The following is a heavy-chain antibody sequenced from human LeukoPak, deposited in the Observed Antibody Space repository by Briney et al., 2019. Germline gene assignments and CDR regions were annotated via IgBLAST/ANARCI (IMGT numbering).Heavy chain of an antibody. CDR2: INSDGSST. V-gene: IGHV3-74*01. D-gene: IGHD3-3*01. J-gene: IGHJ4*02. CDR1: GFTLSSYW. CDR3: ARAGGFLEWLLADYFDY. Sequence: AGGSLRLSCAASGFTLSSYWMHWVRQAPGKGLVWVSRINSDGSSTNYAASVKDRFTISTDNDKNTLYSQINSLRAEDTAVYYCARAGGFLEWLLADYFDYWGQGTLVTVSS.